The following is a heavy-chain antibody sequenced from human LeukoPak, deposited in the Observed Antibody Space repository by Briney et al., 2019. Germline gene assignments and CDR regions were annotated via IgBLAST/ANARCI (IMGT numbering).Heavy chain of an antibody. J-gene: IGHJ4*02. D-gene: IGHD3-22*01. CDR1: GFTFSNAW. V-gene: IGHV3-15*01. Sequence: GGSLRLSCAASGFTFSNAWMSWVRQAPGKGMEWVGRIKSKTDGGTTDYAAPVKGRFTISRDDSKNTLYLEMNSLKNEDTAVYYCTTDLGYYDSSGYPYWGQGTLVTVSS. CDR3: TTDLGYYDSSGYPY. CDR2: IKSKTDGGTT.